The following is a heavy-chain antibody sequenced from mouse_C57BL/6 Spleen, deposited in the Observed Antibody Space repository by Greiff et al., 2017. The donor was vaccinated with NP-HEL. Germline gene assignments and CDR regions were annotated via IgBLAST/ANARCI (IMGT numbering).Heavy chain of an antibody. Sequence: LVEPGASVKISCKASGYSFTDYNMNWVKQSNGKSLEWIGVINPNYGTTSYNQKFKGKATLTVDQSSSTAYMQLNSLTSEDSAVYYCAREAYYDYHYYAMDYWGQGTSVTVSS. CDR3: AREAYYDYHYYAMDY. V-gene: IGHV1-39*01. D-gene: IGHD2-4*01. CDR1: GYSFTDYN. J-gene: IGHJ4*01. CDR2: INPNYGTT.